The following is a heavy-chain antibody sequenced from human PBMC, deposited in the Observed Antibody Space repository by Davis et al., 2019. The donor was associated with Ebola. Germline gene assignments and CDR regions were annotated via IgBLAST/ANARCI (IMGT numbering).Heavy chain of an antibody. D-gene: IGHD2-15*01. Sequence: ASVKVSCKASGYTFTGYYMHWVRQAPGQGLEWMGWINPNSGGTNYAQKFQGRVTMTRDTSISTAYMELSRLRSDDTAVYYCARVPTSVCPLLGYCSGGSWINDAFDIWGQGTMVTVSS. CDR1: GYTFTGYY. V-gene: IGHV1-2*02. CDR2: INPNSGGT. CDR3: ARVPTSVCPLLGYCSGGSWINDAFDI. J-gene: IGHJ3*02.